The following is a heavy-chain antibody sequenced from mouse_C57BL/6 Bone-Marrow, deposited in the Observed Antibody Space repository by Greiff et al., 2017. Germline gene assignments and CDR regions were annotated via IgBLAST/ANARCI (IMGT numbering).Heavy chain of an antibody. J-gene: IGHJ2*01. V-gene: IGHV1-42*01. CDR3: ARSACTRFDY. CDR2: INPSAGGT. D-gene: IGHD5-1*01. Sequence: EVQLQESGPELVKPGASVKISCKASGYSFTGYYMNWVKQSPEKSLEWIGEINPSAGGTTYNQKFKAKATLTVDKSSSTAYMQLKRLTSEDSAVDYCARSACTRFDYWGQGTTLTVSS. CDR1: GYSFTGYY.